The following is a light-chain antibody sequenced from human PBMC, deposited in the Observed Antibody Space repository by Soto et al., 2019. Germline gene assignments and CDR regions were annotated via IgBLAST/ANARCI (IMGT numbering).Light chain of an antibody. CDR3: QQYDNWPQT. J-gene: IGKJ1*01. Sequence: DIQMTQSPSTLSASVGDRVTITCRASQTIFNWLAWYQRKPGRAPNLLIYDASSLQSGVPSTFSGSGSGTEFTLTISSLQSVDFAVYYCQQYDNWPQTFGQGTKVDIK. CDR2: DAS. CDR1: QTIFNW. V-gene: IGKV1-5*01.